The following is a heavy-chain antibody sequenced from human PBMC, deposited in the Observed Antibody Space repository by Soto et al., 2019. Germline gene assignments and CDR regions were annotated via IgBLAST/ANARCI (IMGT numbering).Heavy chain of an antibody. V-gene: IGHV3-30-3*01. Sequence: PGGSLRLSCAASGFTFSSYAMHWVRQAPGKGLEWVAVISYDGSNKYYADSVKGRFTISRDNSKNTLYLQMNSLRAEDTAVYYCARDQGYSSTRFDYWGQGTLVTVSS. CDR1: GFTFSSYA. CDR2: ISYDGSNK. CDR3: ARDQGYSSTRFDY. D-gene: IGHD6-13*01. J-gene: IGHJ4*02.